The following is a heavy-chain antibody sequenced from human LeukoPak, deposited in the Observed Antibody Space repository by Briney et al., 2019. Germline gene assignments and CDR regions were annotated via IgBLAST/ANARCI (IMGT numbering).Heavy chain of an antibody. J-gene: IGHJ4*02. Sequence: PGGSLRLSCAASGSTFSIYWVHWVRQAPGKGLVWASSINSDGSSTSYADSVKGRFTISRDNAKNTLYLQMNTLRAEDTAVYYCASLDYWGQGTPVTVSS. CDR2: INSDGSST. CDR1: GSTFSIYW. V-gene: IGHV3-74*01. CDR3: ASLDY.